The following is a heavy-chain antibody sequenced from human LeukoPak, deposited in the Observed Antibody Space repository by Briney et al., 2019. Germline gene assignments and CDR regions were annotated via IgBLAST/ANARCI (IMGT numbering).Heavy chain of an antibody. Sequence: GGSLRLSCAASGFTFSSYWMHWVRQAPGKGLEWVSVFYSGDSTTYYADSVKGRFTISRDNSRNTLYLQMNSLRAEDTAMYYCATYHTQIKREFEYWGQGTLVTVSS. J-gene: IGHJ4*02. D-gene: IGHD2-15*01. CDR2: FYSGDST. V-gene: IGHV3-53*01. CDR3: ATYHTQIKREFEY. CDR1: GFTFSSYW.